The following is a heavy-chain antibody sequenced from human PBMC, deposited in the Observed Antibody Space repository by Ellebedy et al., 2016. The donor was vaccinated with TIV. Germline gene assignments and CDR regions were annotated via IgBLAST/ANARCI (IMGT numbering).Heavy chain of an antibody. CDR2: ISGQNGNT. V-gene: IGHV1-18*01. D-gene: IGHD4-17*01. CDR1: GYTFTSNG. Sequence: ASVKVSXXASGYTFTSNGIIWVRQAPGQGLEWMGWISGQNGNTKYAQKFQGRVTMTTDTSTSTAYMELRSLRSDDTAVYYCARDYGDYSSDYWGQGTLVTVST. J-gene: IGHJ4*02. CDR3: ARDYGDYSSDY.